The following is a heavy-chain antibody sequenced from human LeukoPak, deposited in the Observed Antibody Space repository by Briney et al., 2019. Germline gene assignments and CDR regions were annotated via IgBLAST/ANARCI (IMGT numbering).Heavy chain of an antibody. CDR3: ATLNWDDGEVSGFDH. Sequence: GRSLRLSCAASGFTFDDYAMHWVRQAPGKGLEWVLGISWNSGSVAYADSVKGRFTISRDNAKRSLYLQMNVLRAADTAVYYCATLNWDDGEVSGFDHWGRGIMVTVSS. J-gene: IGHJ5*02. D-gene: IGHD1-26*01. CDR2: ISWNSGSV. CDR1: GFTFDDYA. V-gene: IGHV3-9*01.